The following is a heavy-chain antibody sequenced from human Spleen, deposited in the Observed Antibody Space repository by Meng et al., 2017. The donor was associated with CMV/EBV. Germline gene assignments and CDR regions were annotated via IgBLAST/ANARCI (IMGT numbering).Heavy chain of an antibody. J-gene: IGHJ4*02. D-gene: IGHD2-15*01. Sequence: SETLSLTCTVSGGSISSYYWSWIRQPAGKGLEWIGRIYTSGSTNYNPSLKSRVSISVDTSKNQLSLRLNSVTAADTAVYYCARSGLLRFHYFDYWGQGALVTVSS. V-gene: IGHV4-4*07. CDR1: GGSISSYY. CDR2: IYTSGST. CDR3: ARSGLLRFHYFDY.